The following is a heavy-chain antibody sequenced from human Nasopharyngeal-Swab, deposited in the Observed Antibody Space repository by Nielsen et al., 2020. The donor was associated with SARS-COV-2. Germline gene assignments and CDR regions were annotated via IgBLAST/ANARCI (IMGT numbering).Heavy chain of an antibody. D-gene: IGHD6-13*01. CDR1: GFTFSSYA. CDR3: ARDRFLGPPIAAGYYFDY. J-gene: IGHJ4*02. Sequence: GGSLRLSCAASGFTFSSYAMHWVRQAPGKGLEWVAVISYDGSNKYYADSVKGRFTISRDNSKNTLYLQMNSLRAEDTAVYYCARDRFLGPPIAAGYYFDYWGQGTLVTVSS. V-gene: IGHV3-30-3*01. CDR2: ISYDGSNK.